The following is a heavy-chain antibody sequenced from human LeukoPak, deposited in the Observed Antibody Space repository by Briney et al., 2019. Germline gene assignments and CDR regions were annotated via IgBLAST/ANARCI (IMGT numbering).Heavy chain of an antibody. V-gene: IGHV5-51*01. CDR2: IYPDDFDT. D-gene: IGHD1-26*01. CDR3: ARHGKLSASRNWFDP. Sequence: GESLKISCKGSGYIFSSYWIGWVRQMPGKGLEWMGVIYPDDFDTRYSPSFQGQVTISADKSISTAFLQWSSLKASDTAIYYCARHGKLSASRNWFDPWGQGTLVTVSS. CDR1: GYIFSSYW. J-gene: IGHJ5*02.